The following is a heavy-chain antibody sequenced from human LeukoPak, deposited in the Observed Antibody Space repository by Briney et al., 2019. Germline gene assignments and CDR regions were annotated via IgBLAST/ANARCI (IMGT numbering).Heavy chain of an antibody. CDR3: ARSLSSRFSGPRRPYYFDS. CDR1: GFTLSSYA. J-gene: IGHJ4*02. V-gene: IGHV3-23*01. CDR2: ISSSGGST. Sequence: GSLRLSCAASGFTLSSYAMSWVRQAPGKGLQWVSGISSSGGSTYYVDSVKGRFTISTDNSKNTLYLQMNSLRAEDTAVYYCARSLSSRFSGPRRPYYFDSWGQGTLVTVSS. D-gene: IGHD3-16*02.